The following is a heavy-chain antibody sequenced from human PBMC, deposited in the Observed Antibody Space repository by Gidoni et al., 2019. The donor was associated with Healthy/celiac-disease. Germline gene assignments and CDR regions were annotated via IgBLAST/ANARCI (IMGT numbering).Heavy chain of an antibody. V-gene: IGHV4-39*07. J-gene: IGHJ4*02. CDR2: IYYSGST. Sequence: QLQLQESGPGLVKPSETLSLTCTVSGGSISSSSYYWGWIRQPPGKGLEWIGSIYYSGSTYYNPSLKSRVTISVDTSKNQLSLKLSSVTAADTAVYYCARDLGVVVPAAPFDYWGQGTLVTVSS. CDR1: GGSISSSSYY. CDR3: ARDLGVVVPAAPFDY. D-gene: IGHD2-2*01.